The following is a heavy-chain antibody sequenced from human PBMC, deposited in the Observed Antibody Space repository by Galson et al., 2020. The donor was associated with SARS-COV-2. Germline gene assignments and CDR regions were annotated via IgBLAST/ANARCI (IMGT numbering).Heavy chain of an antibody. J-gene: IGHJ6*02. V-gene: IGHV4-39*07. Sequence: SETLSLTCTVSGGSISSISYYWGWIRQPPGKGLEWIGTIYYSGDSYYNPSLKTRVTISVDTSKNQFSLKLNSVTAADTAVYYCARDQEALGYFYYGMDVWGQGTTVTVSS. CDR3: ARDQEALGYFYYGMDV. D-gene: IGHD3-16*01. CDR2: IYYSGDS. CDR1: GGSISSISYY.